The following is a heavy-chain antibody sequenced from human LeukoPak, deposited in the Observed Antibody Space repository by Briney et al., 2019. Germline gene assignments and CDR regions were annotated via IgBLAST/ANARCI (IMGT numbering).Heavy chain of an antibody. Sequence: GGSLRLSCAASGFTFSSYGMHWVRQAPGKGLEWVAVIWYDGSNKYYADSVKGRFTISRDNSKNTLYLQMNSLRAEDTAVYYCGVSGSEGAFDIWAKGQWSPSLQ. D-gene: IGHD1-26*01. J-gene: IGHJ3*02. CDR1: GFTFSSYG. V-gene: IGHV3-33*01. CDR3: GVSGSEGAFDI. CDR2: IWYDGSNK.